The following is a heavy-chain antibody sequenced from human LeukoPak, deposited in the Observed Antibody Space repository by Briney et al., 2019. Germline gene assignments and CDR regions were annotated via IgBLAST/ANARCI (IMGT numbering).Heavy chain of an antibody. J-gene: IGHJ4*02. CDR3: ARVRYRLAETYIDY. D-gene: IGHD3-16*01. CDR1: GYIFTGYY. Sequence: AAVKVSCKASGYIFTGYYMHWVRQAPGQGLEWMGWINPNSGDTNYAQKFQGRVTMTRDTSISTAYMELSRLRSDDTAVYYCARVRYRLAETYIDYWGQGTLVTVSS. V-gene: IGHV1-2*02. CDR2: INPNSGDT.